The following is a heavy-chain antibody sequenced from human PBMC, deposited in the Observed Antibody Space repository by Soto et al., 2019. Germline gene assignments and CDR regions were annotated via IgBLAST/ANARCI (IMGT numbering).Heavy chain of an antibody. J-gene: IGHJ4*02. CDR1: GYTFTSYG. CDR2: ISAYNGNT. CDR3: ARGRSGQIVVFY. D-gene: IGHD5-12*01. Sequence: SSVKVSCKASGYTFTSYGISWVRQAPGQGLEWMGWISAYNGNTNYAQKLQGRVTMTTDTSTSTAYMELRSLSSDDTAVYYCARGRSGQIVVFYWGQGTPVTVSS. V-gene: IGHV1-18*04.